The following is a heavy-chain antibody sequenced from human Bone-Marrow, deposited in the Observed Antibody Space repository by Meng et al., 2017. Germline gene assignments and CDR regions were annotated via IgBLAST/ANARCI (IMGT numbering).Heavy chain of an antibody. CDR1: TFTVSSYA. D-gene: IGHD2-21*01. J-gene: IGHJ3*01. CDR2: ISYDGSNE. Sequence: GESLKISCEVSTFTVSSYAMHWVRQAPGRGLEWVAVISYDGSNEYYTDSVKGRFTISRDNAKSTVYLQMNSLRAEDTAVYYCARWHMYDRIPYEPPLVGSPGFDVWGRGTMVTVSS. V-gene: IGHV3-30*08. CDR3: ARWHMYDRIPYEPPLVGSPGFDV.